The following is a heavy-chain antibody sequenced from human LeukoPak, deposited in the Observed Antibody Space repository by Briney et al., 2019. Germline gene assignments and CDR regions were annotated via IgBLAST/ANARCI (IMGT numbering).Heavy chain of an antibody. CDR3: ARVKYSSSWYSYYGMDV. Sequence: GGSLRLSCAASGFTFSTYWMSWVRQAPGKGLEWVANIKQDGSEKFYVDSVKGRFTISRDNAKNSLYSQMSSLRADDTAVYYCARVKYSSSWYSYYGMDVWGQGTTVTVSS. CDR1: GFTFSTYW. CDR2: IKQDGSEK. D-gene: IGHD6-13*01. V-gene: IGHV3-7*01. J-gene: IGHJ6*02.